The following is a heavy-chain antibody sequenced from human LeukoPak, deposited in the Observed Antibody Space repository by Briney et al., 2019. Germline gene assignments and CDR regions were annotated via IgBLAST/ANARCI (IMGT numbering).Heavy chain of an antibody. CDR1: GGTFSNYA. CDR2: IIPIFGTA. CDR3: AREPPRYYYGSGMTVAGDY. V-gene: IGHV1-69*01. D-gene: IGHD3-10*01. J-gene: IGHJ4*02. Sequence: SVKVSCKASGGTFSNYAISWVRQAPGQGLEWMGGIIPIFGTANYAQKFQGRVTITADESTSTAYMELSSLRSEDTAVYYCAREPPRYYYGSGMTVAGDYWGQGTLVTVSS.